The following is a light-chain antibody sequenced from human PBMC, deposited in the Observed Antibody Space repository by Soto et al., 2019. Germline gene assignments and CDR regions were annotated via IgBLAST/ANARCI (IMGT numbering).Light chain of an antibody. V-gene: IGLV2-14*01. CDR3: SSYTSISTYV. CDR1: SSDVGGYNF. CDR2: DVR. J-gene: IGLJ1*01. Sequence: QSVLTQPASVSGSPGQSITISCTGTSSDVGGYNFVSWYQQQPGKAPKLMIYDVRNRPSGVSKRFSGSKSVNTASLTISGLQAEDEADYYCSSYTSISTYVFGTGTKLTVL.